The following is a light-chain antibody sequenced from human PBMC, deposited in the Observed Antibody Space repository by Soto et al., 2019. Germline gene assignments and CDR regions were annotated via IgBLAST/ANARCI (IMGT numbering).Light chain of an antibody. CDR3: QKYNTAPFT. CDR1: EGISTY. CDR2: AAS. Sequence: DIQMTQSPSSLSASVGDRVTITCRASEGISTYLAWYQQKPGTAPKLLIYAASILQSGVLSRFSGSRSGTDFTLTISSLQPEDVGTYYCQKYNTAPFTFGPGTKVDFK. J-gene: IGKJ3*01. V-gene: IGKV1-27*01.